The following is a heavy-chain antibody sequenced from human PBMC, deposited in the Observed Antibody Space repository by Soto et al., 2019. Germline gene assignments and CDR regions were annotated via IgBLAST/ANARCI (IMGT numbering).Heavy chain of an antibody. J-gene: IGHJ6*02. CDR2: IYPGDSDT. CDR1: GYSFTSYW. D-gene: IGHD2-15*01. Sequence: GESLKISCNGSGYSFTSYWIGWVRQMPGKGLEWMGIIYPGDSDTRYSPSFQGQVTISADKSISTAYLQWSSLKASDTAMYYCARRTLGYCSGGSCYSYGMDVWGQGTTVTVS. V-gene: IGHV5-51*01. CDR3: ARRTLGYCSGGSCYSYGMDV.